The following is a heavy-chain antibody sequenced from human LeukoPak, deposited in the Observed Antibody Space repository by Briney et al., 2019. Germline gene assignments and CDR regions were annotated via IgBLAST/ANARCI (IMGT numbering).Heavy chain of an antibody. CDR1: GGSISSGGYS. D-gene: IGHD4-17*01. CDR3: AAGGTTVTDSDY. V-gene: IGHV4-30-2*01. J-gene: IGHJ4*02. Sequence: SETLSLTCAVSGGSISSGGYSWSWIRQPPGKGLEWIGYIYHSGSTYYNPSLKSRVTISVDRSKNQFSLKLSSVTAADTAVYYCAAGGTTVTDSDYWGQGTLVTVSS. CDR2: IYHSGST.